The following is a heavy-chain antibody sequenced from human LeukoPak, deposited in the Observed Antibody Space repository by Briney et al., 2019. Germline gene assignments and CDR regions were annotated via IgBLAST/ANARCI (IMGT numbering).Heavy chain of an antibody. Sequence: GESLKISCKGSGYTFASYWIGWVRQMPGKGLEWMGIFKPGDSDTRYSPSFQGQVAISADKSIITAYLQWSSLKASDIAMYYGARHSDAYGSDYWGQGTLVTVSS. CDR2: FKPGDSDT. D-gene: IGHD4-17*01. CDR3: ARHSDAYGSDY. CDR1: GYTFASYW. J-gene: IGHJ4*02. V-gene: IGHV5-51*01.